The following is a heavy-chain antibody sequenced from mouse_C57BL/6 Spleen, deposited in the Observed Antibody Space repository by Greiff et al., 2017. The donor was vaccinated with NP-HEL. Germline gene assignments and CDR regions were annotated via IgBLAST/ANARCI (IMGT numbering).Heavy chain of an antibody. J-gene: IGHJ1*03. CDR1: GFTFSSYA. CDR3: ARDRGLLLRYLSVFDV. Sequence: EVKVVESGGGLVKPGGSLKLSCAASGFTFSSYAMSWVRQTPEKRLEWVATISDGGSYTYYPDNVKGRFTISRDNAKNNLYLQMSHLKSEDTAMYYCARDRGLLLRYLSVFDVWGTGTTVTVSS. V-gene: IGHV5-4*01. D-gene: IGHD1-1*01. CDR2: ISDGGSYT.